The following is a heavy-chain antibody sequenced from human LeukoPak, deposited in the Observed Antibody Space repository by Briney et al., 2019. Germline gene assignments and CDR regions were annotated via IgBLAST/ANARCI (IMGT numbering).Heavy chain of an antibody. CDR3: TTRFTMVRGVIIPDAFDI. J-gene: IGHJ3*02. Sequence: PGGSLRLSCAASGFTFSNAWMSWVRQAPGKGLEWVGRIKSKTDGGTTDYVAPVKGRFTISRDDSKNTLYLQMNSLKTEDTAVYYCTTRFTMVRGVIIPDAFDIWGQGTMVTVSS. CDR1: GFTFSNAW. V-gene: IGHV3-15*01. CDR2: IKSKTDGGTT. D-gene: IGHD3-10*01.